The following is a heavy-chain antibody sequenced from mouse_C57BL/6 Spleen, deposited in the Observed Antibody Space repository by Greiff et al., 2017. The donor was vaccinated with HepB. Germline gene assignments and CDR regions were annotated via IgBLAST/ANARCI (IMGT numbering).Heavy chain of an antibody. V-gene: IGHV5-6*01. J-gene: IGHJ1*03. CDR2: ISSGGSYT. CDR1: GFTFSSYG. CDR3: ARGYFDV. Sequence: DVHLVESGADLVKPGGSLKLSCAASGFTFSSYGMSWVRQTPDKRLEWIATISSGGSYTYYPDSMKGRFTFTRDNAKSTLYLHMSSMKSEDTAMYYCARGYFDVWGKGTTVTVSS.